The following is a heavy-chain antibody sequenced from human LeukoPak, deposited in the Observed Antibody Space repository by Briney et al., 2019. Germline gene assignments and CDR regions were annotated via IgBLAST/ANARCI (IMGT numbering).Heavy chain of an antibody. J-gene: IGHJ6*03. Sequence: GGSLRLSCAASGFTFSSYWMHWVRQAPGKGLVWVSRINSDGSSTSYADSVKGRFTISRDNAKNTLYLQMNSLRAEDTAVYYCARDGIAVAGDFYYYMDVWGKGTTVTVSS. CDR2: INSDGSST. CDR1: GFTFSSYW. V-gene: IGHV3-74*01. D-gene: IGHD6-19*01. CDR3: ARDGIAVAGDFYYYMDV.